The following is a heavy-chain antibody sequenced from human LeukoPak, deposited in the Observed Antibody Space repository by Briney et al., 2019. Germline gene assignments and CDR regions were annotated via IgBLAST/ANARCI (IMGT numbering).Heavy chain of an antibody. D-gene: IGHD3-10*01. V-gene: IGHV4-4*02. CDR3: ARDQTYSGSGIYTYFDY. J-gene: IGHJ4*02. Sequence: SETLSLTCAVSGGSISSSNWWSWIRQPPGKGLEWIGEINHSGSTNYNPSLKSRVTISVDTSKNQFSLKLTSVTAADTAVYYCARDQTYSGSGIYTYFDYWGQGILVTVSS. CDR2: INHSGST. CDR1: GGSISSSNW.